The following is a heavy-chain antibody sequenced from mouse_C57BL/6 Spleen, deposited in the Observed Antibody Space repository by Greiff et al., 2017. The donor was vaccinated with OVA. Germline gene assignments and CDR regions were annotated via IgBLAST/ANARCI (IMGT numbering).Heavy chain of an antibody. V-gene: IGHV1-19*01. CDR1: GYTFTDYY. CDR3: ARGHYGSSYWFAY. D-gene: IGHD1-1*01. Sequence: EVQLQQSGPVLVKPGASVKMSCKASGYTFTDYYMNWVKQSHGKSLEWIGVINPYNGGTSYNQKFKGKATLTVDKSSSTAYMELNSLTSEDSAVYYCARGHYGSSYWFAYWGQGTLVTVAA. CDR2: INPYNGGT. J-gene: IGHJ3*01.